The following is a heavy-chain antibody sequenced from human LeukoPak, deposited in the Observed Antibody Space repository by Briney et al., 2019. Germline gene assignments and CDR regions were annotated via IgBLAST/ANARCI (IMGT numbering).Heavy chain of an antibody. J-gene: IGHJ4*02. Sequence: GGSLRLSCAASGLSISDNYMSWVRQAPGKGLEWVSAISPSGTDTYYADSVKGRFTISRDNSKNTLYLRMSSLRAEDSAVYYCAKRGGYETMAAFDYWGQGTLVTVSS. CDR1: GLSISDNY. CDR3: AKRGGYETMAAFDY. V-gene: IGHV3-23*01. D-gene: IGHD3-10*01. CDR2: ISPSGTDT.